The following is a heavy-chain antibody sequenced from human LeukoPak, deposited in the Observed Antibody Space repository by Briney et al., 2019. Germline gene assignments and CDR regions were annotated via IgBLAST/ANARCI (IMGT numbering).Heavy chain of an antibody. CDR1: GGSISSYY. D-gene: IGHD2-2*01. V-gene: IGHV4-4*07. CDR3: ARVKESAAMSADWFDP. J-gene: IGHJ5*02. Sequence: SETLSLTCTVSGGSISSYYWSWIRQPAGKGLEWIGRIYTSGRTNYNPSLKSRVTMSVDTSKNQFSLKLSSVTAADTAVYYSARVKESAAMSADWFDPWGQGTLVTVSS. CDR2: IYTSGRT.